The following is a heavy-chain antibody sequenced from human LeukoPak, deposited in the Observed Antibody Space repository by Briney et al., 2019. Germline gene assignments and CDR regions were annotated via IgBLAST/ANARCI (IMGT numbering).Heavy chain of an antibody. CDR2: ISGSGGST. CDR1: GFTFNIYS. J-gene: IGHJ4*02. D-gene: IGHD4-23*01. V-gene: IGHV3-23*01. Sequence: GGSLRLSCAASGFTFNIYSMSWVRQAPGKGLEWVSAISGSGGSTYFADSVKGRFTISRDNSKNTLFLQMNSLRAEDTAVYYCAKDSRVVTDTPGDYWGQGTLVTVSS. CDR3: AKDSRVVTDTPGDY.